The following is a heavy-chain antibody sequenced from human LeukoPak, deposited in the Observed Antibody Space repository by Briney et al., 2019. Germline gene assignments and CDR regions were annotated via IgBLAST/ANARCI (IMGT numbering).Heavy chain of an antibody. CDR1: GLTFSNYS. D-gene: IGHD1-14*01. CDR2: ISSDSGTI. V-gene: IGHV3-48*01. CDR3: ARDAQPGFDP. Sequence: GGSLRLSCGASGLTFSNYSMNWVRQAPGKGLEWVSYISSDSGTIYQADSVKGRFTISRDNAKNSLYLQMNSLRAEDTAVYHCARDAQPGFDPWGQGTLVIVSS. J-gene: IGHJ5*02.